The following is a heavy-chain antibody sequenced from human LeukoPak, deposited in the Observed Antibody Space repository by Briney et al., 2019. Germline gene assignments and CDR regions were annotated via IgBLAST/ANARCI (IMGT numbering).Heavy chain of an antibody. CDR3: ARQGGWEPPFDY. Sequence: GGSLRLSCAASGFTFSSYAMSWVRQAPGKGLERVSAISGSGGSTYYADSVKGRFTISRDNSKNTLYLQMNSLRAEDTAVYYCARQGGWEPPFDYWGQGTLVTVSS. V-gene: IGHV3-23*01. J-gene: IGHJ4*02. CDR2: ISGSGGST. D-gene: IGHD6-19*01. CDR1: GFTFSSYA.